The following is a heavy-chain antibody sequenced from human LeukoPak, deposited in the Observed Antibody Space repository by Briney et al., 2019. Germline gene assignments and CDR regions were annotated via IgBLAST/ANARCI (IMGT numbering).Heavy chain of an antibody. D-gene: IGHD5-12*01. CDR2: MNPNSGNT. J-gene: IGHJ5*01. V-gene: IGHV1-8*01. CDR3: ARAPFRPGRGYNGYEFDS. CDR1: GYSFTSYD. Sequence: EASVKVSCKASGYSFTSYDINWVRQATGQGLEWMGWMNPNSGNTGYAQKFQGRVTMTRHTSISTAYMELSSLRSEDTAVYYCARAPFRPGRGYNGYEFDSWGQGTLVTVSS.